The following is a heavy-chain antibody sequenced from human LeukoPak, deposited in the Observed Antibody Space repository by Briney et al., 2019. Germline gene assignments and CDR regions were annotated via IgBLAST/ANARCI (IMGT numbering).Heavy chain of an antibody. V-gene: IGHV3-66*01. J-gene: IGHJ4*02. CDR3: TRDRSISVAGTNDY. CDR1: GFTLSGNY. D-gene: IGHD6-19*01. CDR2: IYTGGTT. Sequence: GGSLRLSCVGSGFTLSGNYMSWVRQAPGKGLEWVSIIYTGGTTYYADSVKGRFIISRDNSKNTLYLQMNSLSAEDTAMYYCTRDRSISVAGTNDYWGQGTLVTVSS.